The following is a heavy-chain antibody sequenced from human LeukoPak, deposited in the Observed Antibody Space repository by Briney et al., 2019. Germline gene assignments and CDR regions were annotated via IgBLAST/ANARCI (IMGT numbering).Heavy chain of an antibody. Sequence: GGSLRLSCAASGFTFSSYAMNWVRQAPGKGLEWVSSISESGGTTDYADSVKGRFTISRDNSKNTLYLQMNSLRAEDTAVYYCAKTSGWYYFDYWGQGTLVTVSS. CDR1: GFTFSSYA. V-gene: IGHV3-23*01. J-gene: IGHJ4*02. CDR2: ISESGGTT. D-gene: IGHD6-19*01. CDR3: AKTSGWYYFDY.